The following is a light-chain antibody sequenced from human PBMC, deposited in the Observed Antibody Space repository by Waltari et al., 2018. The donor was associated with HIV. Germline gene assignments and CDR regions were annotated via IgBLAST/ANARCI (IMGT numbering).Light chain of an antibody. CDR2: DVS. CDR1: RRAVCGYNY. Sequence: QSALTQPAPVSGSPGQSITISCTGTRRAVCGYNYVSWYQQHPGKAPKLIIYDVSKRPSGVSNRFSGSKSGNTASLTISGLQAEDEADYCCCSYAGSSTYVFGTGTKVTVL. J-gene: IGLJ1*01. V-gene: IGLV2-23*02. CDR3: CSYAGSSTYV.